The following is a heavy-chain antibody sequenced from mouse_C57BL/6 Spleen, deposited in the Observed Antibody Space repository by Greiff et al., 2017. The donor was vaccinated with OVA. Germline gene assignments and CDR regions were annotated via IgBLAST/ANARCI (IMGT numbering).Heavy chain of an antibody. CDR3: AKKRDDGYYVGYAMDY. D-gene: IGHD2-3*01. CDR1: GFSLTSYG. Sequence: VHLVESGPGLVQPSQSLSITCTVSGFSLTSYGVHWVRQSPGKGLEWLGVIWRGGSTDYNAAFMSRLSITKDNSKSQVFFKMNSLQADDTAIYYCAKKRDDGYYVGYAMDYWGQGTSVTVSS. J-gene: IGHJ4*01. CDR2: IWRGGST. V-gene: IGHV2-5*01.